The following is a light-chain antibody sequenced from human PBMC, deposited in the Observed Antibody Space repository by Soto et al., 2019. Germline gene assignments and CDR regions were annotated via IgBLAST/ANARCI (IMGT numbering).Light chain of an antibody. CDR2: EVS. CDR1: SSDVGGYNY. J-gene: IGLJ1*01. Sequence: QSALTQPPSASRSPGQSVTISCTGTSSDVGGYNYVSWYQQHPGKAPKLMISEVSKRPSGVPDRFSGSKSGNAASLTVSGLQAEDEADYYCSSYAGAFYVFGTGTKVTVL. CDR3: SSYAGAFYV. V-gene: IGLV2-8*02.